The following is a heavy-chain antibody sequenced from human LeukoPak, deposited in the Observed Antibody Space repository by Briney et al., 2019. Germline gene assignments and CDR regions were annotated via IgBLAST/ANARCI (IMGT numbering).Heavy chain of an antibody. J-gene: IGHJ3*02. Sequence: GGSLRLSCAASGFTFSDYYMSWIRQAPGRGLEWVSYISSSSSTIYYADSVKGRFTISRDNAKNSLYLQMNSLRAEDTAVYYCARRTSYSSSAFDIWGQGTMVTVSS. CDR1: GFTFSDYY. CDR3: ARRTSYSSSAFDI. V-gene: IGHV3-11*04. CDR2: ISSSSSTI. D-gene: IGHD6-6*01.